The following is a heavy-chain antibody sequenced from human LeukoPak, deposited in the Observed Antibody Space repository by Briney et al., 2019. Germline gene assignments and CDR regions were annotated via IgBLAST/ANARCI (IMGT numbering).Heavy chain of an antibody. J-gene: IGHJ3*02. D-gene: IGHD3-16*01. V-gene: IGHV3-23*01. Sequence: GGSLRLSCAAPRFTSRKYAMRRVRQVPGRGLEWLCLISGTVDSKYYPGSVKGPDTISPDNTRSTRYMEMNILRAENTRVYYTAKAVATMGGAFDTWGQGTMVIASS. CDR3: AKAVATMGGAFDT. CDR2: ISGTVDSK. CDR1: RFTSRKYA.